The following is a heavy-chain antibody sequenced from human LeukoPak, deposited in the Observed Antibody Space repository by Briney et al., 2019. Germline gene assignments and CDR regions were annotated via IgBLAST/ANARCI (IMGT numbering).Heavy chain of an antibody. CDR3: ADLYSGFDY. Sequence: PSETLSLTCTVSGGSISSSSYYWGWIRQPPGKGLEWFGSIYYSGSTYYNPSLKSRVTISVDTSKNQFSLKLSSVTAADTAVYYCADLYSGFDYWGQGTLVTVSS. D-gene: IGHD1-26*01. CDR1: GGSISSSSYY. V-gene: IGHV4-39*01. J-gene: IGHJ4*02. CDR2: IYYSGST.